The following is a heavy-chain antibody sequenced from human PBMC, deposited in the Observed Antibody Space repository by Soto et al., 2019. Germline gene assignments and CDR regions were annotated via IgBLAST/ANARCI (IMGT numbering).Heavy chain of an antibody. J-gene: IGHJ5*02. V-gene: IGHV3-23*01. CDR1: GFTFSSYA. Sequence: GGSLRLSCAASGFTFSSYAMNWVRQAPGKGLEWVSAISGSGGSTYYADSVKGRFTISRDNSKNTLYLQMNSLRAEDTAVYYCAKHGTRYCSGGSCYSDWFDPWGQGTLVTVSS. CDR2: ISGSGGST. D-gene: IGHD2-15*01. CDR3: AKHGTRYCSGGSCYSDWFDP.